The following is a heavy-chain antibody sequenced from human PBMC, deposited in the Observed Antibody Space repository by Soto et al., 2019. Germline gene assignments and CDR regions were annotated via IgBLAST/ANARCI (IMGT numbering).Heavy chain of an antibody. D-gene: IGHD3-9*01. V-gene: IGHV3-23*01. CDR3: ANTQNDILYY. Sequence: EVQLLESGGGLVQPGGSLRLSCAASGFTFSSYAMSWVRQAPGQGLEGVSVISGSGDFTFYADSVKGRITISRDNSKNTLYLQRNSLRAEDTAVYYCANTQNDILYYWGQGTLVTVSS. J-gene: IGHJ4*02. CDR2: ISGSGDFT. CDR1: GFTFSSYA.